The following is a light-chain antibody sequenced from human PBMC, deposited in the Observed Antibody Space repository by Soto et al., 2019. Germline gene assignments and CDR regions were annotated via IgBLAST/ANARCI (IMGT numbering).Light chain of an antibody. V-gene: IGKV3-11*01. CDR3: QQRSNWPWT. J-gene: IGKJ1*01. CDR1: QSVSSY. CDR2: DAS. Sequence: DIVLTQSPATLSFAPGEIATLSCRASQSVSSYLAWYQQKPGQAPRLLIYDASNRATGIPARFSGSGSGTDFTLTISSLEPEDFAVYYCQQRSNWPWTFGQGTKVDIK.